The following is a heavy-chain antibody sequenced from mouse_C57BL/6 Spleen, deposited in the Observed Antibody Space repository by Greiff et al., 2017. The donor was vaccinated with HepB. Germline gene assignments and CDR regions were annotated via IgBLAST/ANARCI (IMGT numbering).Heavy chain of an antibody. J-gene: IGHJ1*03. V-gene: IGHV5-4*01. CDR1: GFTFSSYA. Sequence: EVQGVESGGGLVKPGGSLKLSCAASGFTFSSYAMSWVRQTPEKRLEWVATISDGGSYTYYPDNVKGRFTISRDNAKNNLYLQMSHLKSEDTAMYYCARDQDYGVATRYFDVWGTGTTVTVSS. D-gene: IGHD1-1*01. CDR3: ARDQDYGVATRYFDV. CDR2: ISDGGSYT.